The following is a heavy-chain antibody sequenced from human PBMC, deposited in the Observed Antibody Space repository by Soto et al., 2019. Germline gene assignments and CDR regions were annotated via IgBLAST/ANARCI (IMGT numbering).Heavy chain of an antibody. CDR1: GGTFSSYA. D-gene: IGHD1-26*01. J-gene: IGHJ3*02. Sequence: ASVKVSCKASGGTFSSYAISWVRQAPGQGLEWMGGIIPIFGTANYAQKFQGRVTITADKSTSTAYMELSSLRSEDTAVYYCARERVGATMRSAFDIWGQGTMVSISS. V-gene: IGHV1-69*06. CDR2: IIPIFGTA. CDR3: ARERVGATMRSAFDI.